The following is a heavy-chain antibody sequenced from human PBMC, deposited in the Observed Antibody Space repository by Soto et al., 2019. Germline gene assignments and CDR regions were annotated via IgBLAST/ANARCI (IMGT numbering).Heavy chain of an antibody. J-gene: IGHJ4*02. V-gene: IGHV2-5*01. CDR3: THSNTRGXXXXY. Sequence: SGPTLVNPTQTLTLTCTFSGFSLSTSQVGVGWIRQPPGKALEWLAHVYWNDDKYYSLSLKSRPTISKDTSKSQVIFTMTNMDPVDTDTYYCTHSNTRGXXXXYWGQGALVTVSS. CDR1: GFSLSTSQVG. CDR2: VYWNDDK.